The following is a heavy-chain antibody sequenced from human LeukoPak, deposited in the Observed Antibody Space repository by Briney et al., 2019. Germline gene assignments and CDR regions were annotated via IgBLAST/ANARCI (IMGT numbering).Heavy chain of an antibody. Sequence: ASVKVSCKTSGYTFTTYGINRVRQAPGQGLEWMGWISGHNDSTYFAQKFEGRVTMTTDTSTNTAYMELRSLRSDDTALYYCARAQYSGYDGLGYWGQGTLVTVSS. CDR3: ARAQYSGYDGLGY. V-gene: IGHV1-18*01. D-gene: IGHD5-12*01. CDR1: GYTFTTYG. CDR2: ISGHNDST. J-gene: IGHJ4*02.